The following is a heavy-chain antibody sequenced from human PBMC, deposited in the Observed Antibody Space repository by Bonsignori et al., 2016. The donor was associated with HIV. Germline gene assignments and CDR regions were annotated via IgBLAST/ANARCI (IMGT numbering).Heavy chain of an antibody. J-gene: IGHJ4*02. Sequence: WIRQPPGKGLEWIGSFYHSGSTYYNPSLKSRVTISVDTSKNQFSLKLSSVTAADTAVYYCASRAGRVWGQGTLVTVSS. CDR2: FYHSGST. V-gene: IGHV4-38-2*01. CDR3: ASRAGRV.